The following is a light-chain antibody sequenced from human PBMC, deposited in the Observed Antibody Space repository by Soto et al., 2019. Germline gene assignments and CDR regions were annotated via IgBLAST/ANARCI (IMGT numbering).Light chain of an antibody. V-gene: IGKV3-20*01. CDR1: QSVNTRY. Sequence: EIVLTQSPGTLSLSPGERATLSCRASQSVNTRYSAWYQKKPGQAPRLLIYATSSRATGIPDRFSGSGSGTDFTLTISRLEPADFAVYYCQQYGSSPWTFGQGTKVEVK. J-gene: IGKJ1*01. CDR2: ATS. CDR3: QQYGSSPWT.